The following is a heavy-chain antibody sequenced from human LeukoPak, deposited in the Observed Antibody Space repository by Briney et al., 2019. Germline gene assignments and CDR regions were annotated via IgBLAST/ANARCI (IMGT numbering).Heavy chain of an antibody. D-gene: IGHD3-22*01. CDR2: IIPIFGTA. Sequence: ASAKVSCKASGGTFSSYAISWVRQAPGQGLEWMGGIIPIFGTANYAQKFQGRVTITTDESTSTAYMELSSLRSEDTAVYYCARDRYYDSSGGEDYFDYWGQGTLVTVSS. V-gene: IGHV1-69*05. CDR3: ARDRYYDSSGGEDYFDY. CDR1: GGTFSSYA. J-gene: IGHJ4*02.